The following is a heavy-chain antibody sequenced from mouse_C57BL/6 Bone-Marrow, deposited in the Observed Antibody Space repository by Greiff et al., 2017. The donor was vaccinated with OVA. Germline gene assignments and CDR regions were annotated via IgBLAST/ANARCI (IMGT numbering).Heavy chain of an antibody. CDR3: ARASDYYGSSYFDY. J-gene: IGHJ2*01. CDR2: IWSGGST. D-gene: IGHD1-1*01. Sequence: QVQLQQSGPGLVQPSQSLSITCTVSGFSLTSYGVHWVRQSPGKGLEWLGVIWSGGSTAYNAAFISRLSISKDNSKSQVFFKMNSLQADDTAIYYCARASDYYGSSYFDYWGQGTTLTVSS. CDR1: GFSLTSYG. V-gene: IGHV2-2*01.